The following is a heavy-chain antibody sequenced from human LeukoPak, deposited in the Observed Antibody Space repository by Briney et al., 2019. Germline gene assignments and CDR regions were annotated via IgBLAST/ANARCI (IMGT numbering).Heavy chain of an antibody. Sequence: PSETLSLTCTVSGGSISSGGYYWSWIRQHPGKGLEWIGYIYYSESTYYNPSLKSRVTISVDTSKNQFSLKLSSVTAADTAVYYCARGGMITFGGVPYYFDYWGQGTLVTVSS. CDR3: ARGGMITFGGVPYYFDY. D-gene: IGHD3-16*01. J-gene: IGHJ4*02. CDR2: IYYSEST. V-gene: IGHV4-31*03. CDR1: GGSISSGGYY.